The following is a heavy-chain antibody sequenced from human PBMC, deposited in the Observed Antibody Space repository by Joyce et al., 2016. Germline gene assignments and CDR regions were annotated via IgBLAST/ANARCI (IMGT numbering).Heavy chain of an antibody. J-gene: IGHJ3*02. CDR3: ARDAGFGLDALDI. CDR1: GDFVCSNSAA. V-gene: IGHV6-1*01. CDR2: TFYRSKWYN. D-gene: IGHD3/OR15-3a*01. Sequence: QVQLQQSGPGLVKPSQILSLTCAIYGDFVCSNSAAWKWIRQSPSRGLEWQGRTFYRSKWYNDYAVSLRSRISINPDTSKNLFSLHLNLVTPEDTAVYYCARDAGFGLDALDIWGQGTMVTVSS.